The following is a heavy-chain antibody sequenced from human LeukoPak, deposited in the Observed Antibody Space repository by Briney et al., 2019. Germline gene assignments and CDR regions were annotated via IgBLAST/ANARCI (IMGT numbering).Heavy chain of an antibody. CDR2: INPNSGGT. CDR3: ARIIAAAGTPPSYYYYGMDV. V-gene: IGHV1-2*06. Sequence: ASVKVSCTASGYTFTGYYMHWVRQAPGQGLEWMGRINPNSGGTNYAQKFQGRVTMTRDTSISTAYMELSRLRSDDTAVYYCARIIAAAGTPPSYYYYGMDVWGQGTTVTVSS. D-gene: IGHD6-13*01. J-gene: IGHJ6*02. CDR1: GYTFTGYY.